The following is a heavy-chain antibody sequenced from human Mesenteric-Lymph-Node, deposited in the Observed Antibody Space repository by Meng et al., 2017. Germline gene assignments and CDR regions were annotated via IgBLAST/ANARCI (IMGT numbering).Heavy chain of an antibody. V-gene: IGHV6-1*01. CDR1: GDSVSSNGAS. CDR3: ARDWGDVRGGFDF. J-gene: IGHJ4*02. CDR2: TYYRSKYYN. D-gene: IGHD3-10*02. Sequence: QVQLQQAGPGLVKPSPTLSLTCAISGDSVSSNGASWNWIRQSPSRGLEWLGRTYYRSKYYNDYALSVKSRITINPDTSKNQFSLQLNSVTPEDTAIYYCARDWGDVRGGFDFWGQGTLVTVSS.